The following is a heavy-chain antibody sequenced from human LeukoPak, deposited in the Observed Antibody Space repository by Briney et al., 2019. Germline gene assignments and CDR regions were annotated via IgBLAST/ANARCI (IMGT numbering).Heavy chain of an antibody. Sequence: GSLRLSCAASGFTFSSYAMSWVRQAPGKGLEWVAVISYDGSNKYYADSVKGRFTISRDNSKNTLYLQMNSLRAEDTAVYYCAREFDSSGYYYSYYYYYMDVWGKGTTVTVSS. CDR3: AREFDSSGYYYSYYYYYMDV. V-gene: IGHV3-30*04. CDR2: ISYDGSNK. J-gene: IGHJ6*03. D-gene: IGHD3-22*01. CDR1: GFTFSSYA.